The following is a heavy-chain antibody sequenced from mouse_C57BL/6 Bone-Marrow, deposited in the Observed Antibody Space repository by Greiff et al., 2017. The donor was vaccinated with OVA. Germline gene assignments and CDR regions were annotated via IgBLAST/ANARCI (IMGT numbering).Heavy chain of an antibody. CDR2: IYPGDGDT. V-gene: IGHV1-80*01. D-gene: IGHD2-3*01. Sequence: QVQLQQSGAELVKPGASVKISCKASGYAFSSYWMNWVKQRPGKGLEWIGQIYPGDGDTNYNGKFKGKATLTADKSSSTAYMQLSSLTSEDSAVYFCARNGYYPDYFDYWGQGTTLTVSS. CDR1: GYAFSSYW. J-gene: IGHJ2*01. CDR3: ARNGYYPDYFDY.